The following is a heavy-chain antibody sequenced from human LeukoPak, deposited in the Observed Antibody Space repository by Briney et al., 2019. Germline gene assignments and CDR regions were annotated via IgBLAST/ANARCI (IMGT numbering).Heavy chain of an antibody. CDR3: ARDHSGGYAGGALFYYYGMDV. D-gene: IGHD5-12*01. CDR2: IYYSGST. Sequence: RASETLSLTCTVSGGSISSSSYYWGWIRQPPGKGLEWIGSIYYSGSTYYNPSLKSRVTISVDTSKNQFSLKLSSVTAADTAVYYCARDHSGGYAGGALFYYYGMDVWGQGTTVTVSS. J-gene: IGHJ6*02. CDR1: GGSISSSSYY. V-gene: IGHV4-39*02.